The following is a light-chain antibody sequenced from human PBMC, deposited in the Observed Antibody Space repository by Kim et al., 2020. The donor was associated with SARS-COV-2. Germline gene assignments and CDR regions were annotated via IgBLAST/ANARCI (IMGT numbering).Light chain of an antibody. CDR1: QTVTSNY. J-gene: IGKJ1*01. CDR3: QQYGSSPAT. Sequence: EIVLTQSPGTLSLSPGVRATLSCRASQTVTSNYLAWYQQKPGQAPRLLIYGASSRATGIPDRFSGSGSGTDFTLTISRLEPEDFAVYYCQQYGSSPATFGQGTKADIK. CDR2: GAS. V-gene: IGKV3-20*01.